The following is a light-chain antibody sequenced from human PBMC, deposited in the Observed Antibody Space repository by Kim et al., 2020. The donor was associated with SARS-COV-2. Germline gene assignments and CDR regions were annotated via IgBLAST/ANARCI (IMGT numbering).Light chain of an antibody. J-gene: IGLJ2*01. V-gene: IGLV3-19*01. CDR1: RLRSYY. CDR2: GKN. Sequence: VALGPTVRIKCQGDRLRSYYATWYQQKPGQAPIVVIYGKNNRPSGIPDRFSGSSSGNTASLTITGTQAGDEADYYCNSRDSNDNVVFGGGTQLTVL. CDR3: NSRDSNDNVV.